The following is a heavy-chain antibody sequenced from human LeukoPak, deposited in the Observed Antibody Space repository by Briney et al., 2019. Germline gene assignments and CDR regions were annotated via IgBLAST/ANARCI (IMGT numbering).Heavy chain of an antibody. V-gene: IGHV3-53*01. Sequence: GGSLRLSCAASGFIVSGDFMSWVRRAPGKGLEWVSVIYSDGSTYYADSVKGRFTISRDNSKNTLDLQMTGLRAEDTAVYYCARERGRGRDSPWFDYWGQGTLVTVSS. CDR3: ARERGRGRDSPWFDY. CDR2: IYSDGST. D-gene: IGHD1-26*01. J-gene: IGHJ4*02. CDR1: GFIVSGDF.